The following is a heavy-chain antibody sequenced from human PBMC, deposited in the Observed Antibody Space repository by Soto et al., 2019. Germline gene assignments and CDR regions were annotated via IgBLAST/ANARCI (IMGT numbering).Heavy chain of an antibody. Sequence: ASVKVSCKAAGYTFTSDGISWVRQAPGQGLEWMGWISAYNGNTNYAQKLQGRVTMTTDTSTSTAYMELRSPRSDDTAVYYCARFRYCSGGSCYYFDYWGQGTLVTVSS. CDR2: ISAYNGNT. V-gene: IGHV1-18*01. D-gene: IGHD2-15*01. CDR3: ARFRYCSGGSCYYFDY. J-gene: IGHJ4*02. CDR1: GYTFTSDG.